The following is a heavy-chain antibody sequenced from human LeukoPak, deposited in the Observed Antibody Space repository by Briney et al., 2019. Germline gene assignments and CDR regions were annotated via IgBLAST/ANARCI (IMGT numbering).Heavy chain of an antibody. CDR1: GGSISSYY. J-gene: IGHJ5*02. CDR3: ARRVDYYGSETRGWFDP. CDR2: IYYSGST. D-gene: IGHD3-10*01. Sequence: PSETLSLTCTVSGGSISSYYWSWIRQHPGKGLEWIGHIYYSGSTYYNPSLQSRVTLSVDTSKNHFSLKLSSVTAADTAVYYCARRVDYYGSETRGWFDPWGQGTLVTVSS. V-gene: IGHV4-59*06.